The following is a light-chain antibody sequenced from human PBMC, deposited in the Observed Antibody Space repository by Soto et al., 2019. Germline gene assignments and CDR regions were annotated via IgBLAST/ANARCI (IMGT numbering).Light chain of an antibody. CDR3: QQRKYWPPLT. Sequence: EVVVTQSPVTLALSPGERATLSCRTSQSVDIYVAWYQQKPGQAPRLLIYDASNRAPGIPARFSGSGYGTDFTLTISILEPEDFAVYYCQQRKYWPPLTFGGGTKVEIK. CDR1: QSVDIY. J-gene: IGKJ4*01. V-gene: IGKV3-11*01. CDR2: DAS.